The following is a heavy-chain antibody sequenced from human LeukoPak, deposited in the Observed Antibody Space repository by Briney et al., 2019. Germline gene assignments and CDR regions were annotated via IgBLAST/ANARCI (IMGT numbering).Heavy chain of an antibody. V-gene: IGHV4-30-4*08. CDR1: AGSISSGDYS. CDR3: ARGLRRGNWFDP. D-gene: IGHD5-12*01. Sequence: SQTLSLTCTLSAGSISSGDYSWSWIRQPPGKGLEWIGYIYYSGSTYYNPSLKSRVTISVGTSKNQFSLKLSSVTAADTAVYYCARGLRRGNWFDPWGQGTLVTVS. CDR2: IYYSGST. J-gene: IGHJ5*02.